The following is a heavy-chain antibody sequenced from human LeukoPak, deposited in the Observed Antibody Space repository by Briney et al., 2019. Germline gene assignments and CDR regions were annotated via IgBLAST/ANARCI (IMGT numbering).Heavy chain of an antibody. J-gene: IGHJ4*02. CDR1: GYTFTNYY. V-gene: IGHV1-46*01. Sequence: ASVKVSCKASGYTFTNYYIHWVRQAPGRGLEWLGISNPSGDSTNYAQKFQGRVTMTRDTSTSTVYMDPSSLRSEDTAVYYCARWTTTFLDYWGQGTLVTVSS. CDR3: ARWTTTFLDY. CDR2: SNPSGDST. D-gene: IGHD1-1*01.